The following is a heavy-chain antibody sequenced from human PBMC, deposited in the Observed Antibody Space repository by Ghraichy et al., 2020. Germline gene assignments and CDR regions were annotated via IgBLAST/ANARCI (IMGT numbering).Heavy chain of an antibody. D-gene: IGHD3-22*01. CDR3: ARSYYYDSSGYYAGDGFDI. V-gene: IGHV3-21*01. J-gene: IGHJ3*02. CDR1: GFTFSSYS. CDR2: ISPSGTYI. Sequence: LSLTCAASGFTFSSYSMNWVRQAPGKGLEWVSSISPSGTYIYSADSVKGRFTISRDSAKNSLYLQMSSLRAEDTAVYYCARSYYYDSSGYYAGDGFDIWGQGTMVTVSS.